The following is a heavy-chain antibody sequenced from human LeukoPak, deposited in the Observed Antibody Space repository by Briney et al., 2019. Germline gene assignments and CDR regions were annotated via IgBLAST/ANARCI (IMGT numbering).Heavy chain of an antibody. J-gene: IGHJ4*02. Sequence: SETLSLTCTVSGGSVSDYYWSWIRQSPGKGLEWIGYIYYTGSTSYNPSLRSRVTMSADTSKNQFSLKLSSVTAADTAMYYCAMGVGAPEDLAVAADFDYWGQGTLVTVSS. CDR1: GGSVSDYY. D-gene: IGHD6-19*01. CDR2: IYYTGST. CDR3: AMGVGAPEDLAVAADFDY. V-gene: IGHV4-59*02.